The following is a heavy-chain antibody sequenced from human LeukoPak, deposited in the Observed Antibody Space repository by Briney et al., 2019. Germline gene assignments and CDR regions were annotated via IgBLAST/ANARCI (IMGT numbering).Heavy chain of an antibody. V-gene: IGHV3-49*04. CDR3: TRDSHSLPYYDFWSGLYYFDY. J-gene: IGHJ4*02. Sequence: GGSLRLSCTASGFTFGDYAMSWVRQAPGKGLEWVGFIRSKAYGGTTEYAASVKGRFTISRDDSKSIAYLQMNSLKTEDTAVYYCTRDSHSLPYYDFWSGLYYFDYWGQGTLVTVSS. D-gene: IGHD3-3*01. CDR1: GFTFGDYA. CDR2: IRSKAYGGTT.